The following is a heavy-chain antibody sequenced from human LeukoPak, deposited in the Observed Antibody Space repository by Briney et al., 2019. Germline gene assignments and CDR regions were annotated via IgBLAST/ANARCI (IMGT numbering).Heavy chain of an antibody. J-gene: IGHJ3*02. CDR1: GGSISSLY. CDR2: INYNGST. D-gene: IGHD3-16*01. Sequence: PSETLSLTCTVSGGSISSLYWSWIRQPPGKGLEWIAYINYNGSTNYNPSLKSRVTISIDTSKSQFSLKLRSVTAADTAVYYCARDHFGTFDIWGQGTMVTVSS. V-gene: IGHV4-59*01. CDR3: ARDHFGTFDI.